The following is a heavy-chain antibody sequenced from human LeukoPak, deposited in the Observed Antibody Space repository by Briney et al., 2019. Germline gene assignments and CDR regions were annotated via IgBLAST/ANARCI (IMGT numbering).Heavy chain of an antibody. Sequence: PGRSLRLSCAASGFTFSSYAMHWVRQAPGKGLEWVAVISYDGSNKYYADSVKGRFTISRDNSENTLYLQMNSLRAEDTAVYYCARDMLFQYYFDYWGQGTLVTVSS. D-gene: IGHD2-21*01. J-gene: IGHJ4*02. CDR3: ARDMLFQYYFDY. V-gene: IGHV3-30*04. CDR2: ISYDGSNK. CDR1: GFTFSSYA.